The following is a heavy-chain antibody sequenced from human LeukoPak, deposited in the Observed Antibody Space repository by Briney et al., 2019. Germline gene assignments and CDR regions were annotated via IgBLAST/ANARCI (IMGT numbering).Heavy chain of an antibody. Sequence: SVKVSCKASGGTFSSYAISWVRQAPGQGLEWMGRIIPILGIANYAQKFQGRVTITADKSTSTAYMELSSLRAEDTAVYYCARVYYYGSGSYSLDYWGQGTLVTVSS. V-gene: IGHV1-69*04. J-gene: IGHJ4*02. D-gene: IGHD3-10*01. CDR2: IIPILGIA. CDR3: ARVYYYGSGSYSLDY. CDR1: GGTFSSYA.